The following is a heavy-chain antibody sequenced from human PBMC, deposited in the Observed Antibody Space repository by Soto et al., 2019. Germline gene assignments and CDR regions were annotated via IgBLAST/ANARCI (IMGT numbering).Heavy chain of an antibody. J-gene: IGHJ4*02. V-gene: IGHV4-4*02. CDR3: ARCPRGLLWFGELTYLGY. Sequence: QVQLQESGPGLVKPSGTLSLTCAVSGGSISSSNWWSWVRQPPGKGLEWIGEIYHSGSTNYNPSLQSRVTISVDKSKNQFSRKLSSVTAADTAVYYCARCPRGLLWFGELTYLGYWGQGTLVSVSS. D-gene: IGHD3-10*01. CDR2: IYHSGST. CDR1: GGSISSSNW.